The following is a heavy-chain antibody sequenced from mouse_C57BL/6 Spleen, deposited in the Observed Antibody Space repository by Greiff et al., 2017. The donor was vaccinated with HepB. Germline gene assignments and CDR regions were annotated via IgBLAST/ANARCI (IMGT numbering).Heavy chain of an antibody. J-gene: IGHJ4*01. CDR3: ARRDDPAMDY. Sequence: VQLVESGAELMKPGASVKLSCKASGYTFTGYWIEWVKQRPGHGLEWIGEILPGSGCTNYNEKFKGKATFTADTSSNTAYMQLSSLTTEDSAIYYCARRDDPAMDYWGQGTSVTVSS. D-gene: IGHD2-3*01. CDR1: GYTFTGYW. V-gene: IGHV1-9*01. CDR2: ILPGSGCT.